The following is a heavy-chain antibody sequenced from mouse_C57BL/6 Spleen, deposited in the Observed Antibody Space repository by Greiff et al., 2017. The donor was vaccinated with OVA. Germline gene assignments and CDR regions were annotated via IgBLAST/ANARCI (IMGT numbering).Heavy chain of an antibody. V-gene: IGHV1-50*01. CDR2: IDPSDSYT. D-gene: IGHD1-1*01. CDR1: GYTFTSYW. Sequence: QVQLQQPGAELVKPGASVKLSCKASGYTFTSYWMQWVKQRPGQGLEWIGEIDPSDSYTNYNQKFKGKATLTVDTSSSTAYMQLSSLTSEDSAVYYCARPHYYGSSYEAYWGQGTLVTVSA. CDR3: ARPHYYGSSYEAY. J-gene: IGHJ3*01.